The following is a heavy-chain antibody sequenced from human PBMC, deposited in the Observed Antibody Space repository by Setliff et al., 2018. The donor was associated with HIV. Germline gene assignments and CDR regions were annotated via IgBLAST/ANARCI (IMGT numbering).Heavy chain of an antibody. Sequence: ASVKVSCKASGYTLTNYAMHWVRQAPGQRLEWMGCINADNDNTKYSQNFQGRVTITKDTSASTVYMELSSLRSEDTALYYCTRVLGATTGFHDYWGQGTLVTVSS. CDR3: TRVLGATTGFHDY. J-gene: IGHJ4*02. V-gene: IGHV1-3*01. CDR1: GYTLTNYA. D-gene: IGHD1-26*01. CDR2: INADNDNT.